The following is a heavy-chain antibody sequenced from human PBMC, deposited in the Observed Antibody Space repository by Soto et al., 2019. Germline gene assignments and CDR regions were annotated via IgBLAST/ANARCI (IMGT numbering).Heavy chain of an antibody. CDR2: ISGYNGNT. Sequence: QVQLVQSGAEVKKPGASVRVSCKASGYTFTSYGISWVRQAPGQGLEWMGWISGYNGNTNYAQKLQGRVTMTKATSTSTANMELSSLRSNDTAVYYCARGYCSGGSCYTGWFDPWGQGTLVTVSS. V-gene: IGHV1-18*01. CDR3: ARGYCSGGSCYTGWFDP. CDR1: GYTFTSYG. J-gene: IGHJ5*02. D-gene: IGHD2-15*01.